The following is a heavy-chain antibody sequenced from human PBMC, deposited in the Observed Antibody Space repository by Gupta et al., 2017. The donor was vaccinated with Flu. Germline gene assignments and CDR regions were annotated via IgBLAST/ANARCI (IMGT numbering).Heavy chain of an antibody. V-gene: IGHV4-4*02. Sequence: QVQLQESGPGLVKPSGTLSLTCAVSGGSISSSNWWSWVRQPPGKGLEWSGEIYHSGSTNYHPSLQSRVTISVDKSKHQFSLKLSSVTAADTAVYYCARQATYCSSTRCHPVGYFDLWGRGPLVTVSS. CDR2: IYHSGST. D-gene: IGHD2-2*01. CDR3: ARQATYCSSTRCHPVGYFDL. CDR1: GGSISSSNW. J-gene: IGHJ2*01.